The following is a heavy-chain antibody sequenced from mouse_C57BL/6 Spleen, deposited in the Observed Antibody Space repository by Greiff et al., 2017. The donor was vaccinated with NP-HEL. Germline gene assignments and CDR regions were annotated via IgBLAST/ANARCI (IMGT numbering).Heavy chain of an antibody. CDR3: ARSYYGSHYFDY. J-gene: IGHJ2*01. V-gene: IGHV1-22*01. CDR1: GYTFTDYN. Sequence: EVQLVESGPELVKPGASVKMSCKASGYTFTDYNMHWVKQSHGKSLEWIGYINPNNGGTSYNQKFKGKATLTVNKSSSTAYMELRSLTSEDSAVYYCARSYYGSHYFDYWGQGTTLTVSS. D-gene: IGHD1-1*01. CDR2: INPNNGGT.